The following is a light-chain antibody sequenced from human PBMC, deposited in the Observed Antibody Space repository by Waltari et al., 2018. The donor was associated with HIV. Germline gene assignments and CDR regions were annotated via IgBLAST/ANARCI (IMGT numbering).Light chain of an antibody. Sequence: QSVLTPPPSVSGAPGQRVTISCTGSSSNIVAGYDVPWDQQLQGTAPTLLIDGNHNRPSGVPDRCSGSKSGASASLAITGLQAEDETDYYCQSYDSNPSGSVFGGGTKVTVL. CDR2: GNH. CDR3: QSYDSNPSGSV. V-gene: IGLV1-40*01. J-gene: IGLJ3*02. CDR1: SSNIVAGYD.